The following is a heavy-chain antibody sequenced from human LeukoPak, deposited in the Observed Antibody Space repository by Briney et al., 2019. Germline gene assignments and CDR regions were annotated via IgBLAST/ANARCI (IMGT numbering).Heavy chain of an antibody. J-gene: IGHJ5*02. CDR2: INHSGST. D-gene: IGHD2-2*01. V-gene: IGHV4-34*01. CDR1: GGSFSGYY. Sequence: SETLSLTCAVYGGSFSGYYWSWIRQPPGKGLEWIGEINHSGSTNYNPSLKSRVTISVDTSKNQFSLKLSSVTAADTAVYYCARRARDIVVVPAAKPWFDPWGQGTLVTVSS. CDR3: ARRARDIVVVPAAKPWFDP.